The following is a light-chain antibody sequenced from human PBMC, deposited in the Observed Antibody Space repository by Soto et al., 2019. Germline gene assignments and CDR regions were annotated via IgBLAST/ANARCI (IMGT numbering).Light chain of an antibody. Sequence: EIVLTQSPATLSLSPGERATLSCRASQSVSSYLAWYQQKPGQAPRLLIYDASNRATGIPARFSGSGSGTDFTLTISILEPEDLAIYYCQQRSNWPPVTFGGGTKVEIK. CDR2: DAS. CDR3: QQRSNWPPVT. CDR1: QSVSSY. V-gene: IGKV3-11*01. J-gene: IGKJ4*01.